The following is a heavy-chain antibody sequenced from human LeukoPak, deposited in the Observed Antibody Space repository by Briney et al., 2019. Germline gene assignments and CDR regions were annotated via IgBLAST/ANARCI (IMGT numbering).Heavy chain of an antibody. CDR1: GFAFSSYA. V-gene: IGHV3-23*01. CDR3: AKWWSPTGNYDS. D-gene: IGHD1-1*01. CDR2: ISGSGENT. Sequence: GGSLRLSCAASGFAFSSYAMSWVRQAPRKGLEWVSAISGSGENTYYRDSARGRFTISRDNSKNMVFLQMNSLNTEDTAVYYCAKWWSPTGNYDSWGQGTLVTVSS. J-gene: IGHJ5*01.